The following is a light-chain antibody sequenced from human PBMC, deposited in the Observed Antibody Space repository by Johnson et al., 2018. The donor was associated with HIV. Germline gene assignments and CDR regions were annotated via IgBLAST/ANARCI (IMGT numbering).Light chain of an antibody. J-gene: IGLJ1*01. CDR3: ASWDRSLTVGTV. CDR1: SSNIGNNY. V-gene: IGLV1-51*02. Sequence: QSVLTQPPSVSAAPGQKVTISCSGSSSNIGNNYVSWYQQLPGTAPKLLIYENNKRPSGIPDRFSGSKSGTSATLDITGLQTGDEADYYCASWDRSLTVGTVFVPGTRVTVL. CDR2: ENN.